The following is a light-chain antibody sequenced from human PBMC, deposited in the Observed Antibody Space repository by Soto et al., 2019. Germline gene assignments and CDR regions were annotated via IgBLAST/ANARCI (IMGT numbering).Light chain of an antibody. V-gene: IGKV3-15*01. CDR2: RAS. J-gene: IGKJ5*01. CDR3: QQYNNWPPIT. Sequence: EIVMTQSPATLSVSPGERVTLHCRASQSVTSNLAWYQHKPGQSPRLLIYRASARATGVPDRFSGSRSGTEFTLTISSLQSEDFAVYYCQQYNNWPPITFGQGTRLEIK. CDR1: QSVTSN.